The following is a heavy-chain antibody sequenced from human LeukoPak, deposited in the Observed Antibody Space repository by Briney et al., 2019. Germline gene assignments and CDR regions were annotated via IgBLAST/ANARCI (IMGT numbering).Heavy chain of an antibody. Sequence: SETLSLTCAVYGGSFSGYYWSWIRQPPGKGLEWIGEINHSGSTNYNPSLKSRVTISVDTSKNQFSLKLSSVTAADTAVYYCARENNYYDSSLDYWGQGTLVTVSS. D-gene: IGHD3-22*01. J-gene: IGHJ4*02. V-gene: IGHV4-34*01. CDR2: INHSGST. CDR1: GGSFSGYY. CDR3: ARENNYYDSSLDY.